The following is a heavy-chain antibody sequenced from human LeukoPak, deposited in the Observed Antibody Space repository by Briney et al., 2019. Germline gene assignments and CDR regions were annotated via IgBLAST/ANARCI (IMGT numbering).Heavy chain of an antibody. CDR3: ARDLEGSGWTDY. CDR2: ISSSGSTI. D-gene: IGHD6-19*01. J-gene: IGHJ4*02. CDR1: GFTFSVYY. Sequence: GGSLRLSCAASGFTFSVYYMSWIRQAPGKGLEGVSYISSSGSTIYYADSVRGRFTISRDNAKNSLYLQMNSLRAEDTAVYYCARDLEGSGWTDYWGQGTLVTVSS. V-gene: IGHV3-11*01.